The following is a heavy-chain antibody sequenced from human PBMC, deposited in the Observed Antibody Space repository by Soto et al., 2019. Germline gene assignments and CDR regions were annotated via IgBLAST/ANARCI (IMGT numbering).Heavy chain of an antibody. CDR2: VHSSGNT. V-gene: IGHV4-31*03. J-gene: IGHJ4*02. Sequence: SETLSLTCTVSGGSISSSAFYWSWIRQLPGKGLEWLGYVHSSGNTFYNSSLKSRLTMSMDTSKNQFSLRLSSLTAADTAVYYCARGPPFHWGQGTLVTVSS. CDR3: ARGPPFH. D-gene: IGHD3-16*01. CDR1: GGSISSSAFY.